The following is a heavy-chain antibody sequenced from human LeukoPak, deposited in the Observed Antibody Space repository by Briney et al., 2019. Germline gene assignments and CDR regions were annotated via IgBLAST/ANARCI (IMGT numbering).Heavy chain of an antibody. D-gene: IGHD2-21*01. J-gene: IGHJ4*02. CDR2: IYYSGST. V-gene: IGHV4-59*01. Sequence: ETLSLTCTVSGVSLSSLYGSSVRQPAGEGGGWDGEIYYSGSTNYNPSLKSRVTISVDTSKNQFSLKLSSVTAADTAVYYCARDAYEGLDKSDWYFDYWGQGTLVTVSS. CDR1: GVSLSSLY. CDR3: ARDAYEGLDKSDWYFDY.